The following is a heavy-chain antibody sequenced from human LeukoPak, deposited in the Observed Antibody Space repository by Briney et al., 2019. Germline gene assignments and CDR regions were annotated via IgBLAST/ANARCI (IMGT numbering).Heavy chain of an antibody. J-gene: IGHJ4*02. Sequence: GGSLRLSCAASGFTFNTYSMSWVRQAPGKGLEWVSGVIGSGKSTFYADSVKGRFTISRDNSRNTLYLQMNSLRVEDTAVYYCARAHEEPRYYDSSGDFDYWGQGTLVTVSS. CDR1: GFTFNTYS. V-gene: IGHV3-23*01. CDR3: ARAHEEPRYYDSSGDFDY. CDR2: VIGSGKST. D-gene: IGHD3-22*01.